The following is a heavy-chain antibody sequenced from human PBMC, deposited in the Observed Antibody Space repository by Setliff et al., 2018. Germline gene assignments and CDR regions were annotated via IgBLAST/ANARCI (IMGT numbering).Heavy chain of an antibody. J-gene: IGHJ4*02. CDR3: ARDACPYSSNWCHHFDY. Sequence: GGSLRLSCTASGFTFGDYAMSWVRQAPGKGLEWVGFIRSKAYGGTTEYAASVKGRFTISRDDSKSIAYLQMNSLRAEDTAVYYCARDACPYSSNWCHHFDYWGQGTLVTVSS. D-gene: IGHD6-13*01. CDR1: GFTFGDYA. CDR2: IRSKAYGGTT. V-gene: IGHV3-49*04.